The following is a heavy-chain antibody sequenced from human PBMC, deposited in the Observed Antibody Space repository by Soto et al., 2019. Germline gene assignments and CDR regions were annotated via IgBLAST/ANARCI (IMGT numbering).Heavy chain of an antibody. CDR2: IKSKTDGGTT. J-gene: IGHJ4*02. CDR3: ASNGRGEYYFDY. CDR1: GFTFSNAW. D-gene: IGHD3-16*01. V-gene: IGHV3-15*01. Sequence: GGSLRLSCAASGFTFSNAWMSWVRQAPGKGLEWVGRIKSKTDGGTTDYAAPVKGRFTISRDDSKNTLYLQMNSLKTEDTAVYYCASNGRGEYYFDYWGQGTLVTVSS.